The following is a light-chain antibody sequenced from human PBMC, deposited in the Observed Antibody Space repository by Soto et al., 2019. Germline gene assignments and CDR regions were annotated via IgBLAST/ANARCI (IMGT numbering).Light chain of an antibody. CDR3: QRYESSLFT. J-gene: IGKJ5*01. CDR2: AAS. CDR1: QSIGSY. Sequence: DIQMTQSPSTLSASVGDRVTITCRAGQSIGSYLHWYQQKPGKAPELLISAASSLQSGVPSRFSGSGSGTDFTLTISRLEPEDFAVYYCQRYESSLFTFGQGTRLEI. V-gene: IGKV1-39*02.